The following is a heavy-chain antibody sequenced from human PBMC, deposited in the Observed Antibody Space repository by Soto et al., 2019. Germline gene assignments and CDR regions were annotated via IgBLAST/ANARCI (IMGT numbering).Heavy chain of an antibody. CDR1: GGSISSGDYY. CDR3: ARWGNIVVVPAATDDAFDI. J-gene: IGHJ3*02. D-gene: IGHD2-2*01. Sequence: PSETLSLTCPVSGGSISSGDYYWSWIRQPPGKGLEWIGYIYYSGSTYYNPSLKSRVTISVDTSKNQFSLKLSSVTAADTAVYYCARWGNIVVVPAATDDAFDIWGQGTMVTVSS. V-gene: IGHV4-30-4*01. CDR2: IYYSGST.